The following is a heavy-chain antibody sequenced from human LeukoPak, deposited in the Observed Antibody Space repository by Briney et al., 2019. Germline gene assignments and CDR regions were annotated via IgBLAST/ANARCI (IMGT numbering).Heavy chain of an antibody. Sequence: GESLKISCKGSGYSFTSYCIGWVRQMPGKGLEWMGVIYPGDSDTRYSPSFQGQVTISADKSISTAYLQWSSLKASDTAMYYCARHPPYGSGSYYNVGWFDPWGQGTLVTVSS. D-gene: IGHD3-10*01. CDR3: ARHPPYGSGSYYNVGWFDP. V-gene: IGHV5-51*01. CDR1: GYSFTSYC. J-gene: IGHJ5*02. CDR2: IYPGDSDT.